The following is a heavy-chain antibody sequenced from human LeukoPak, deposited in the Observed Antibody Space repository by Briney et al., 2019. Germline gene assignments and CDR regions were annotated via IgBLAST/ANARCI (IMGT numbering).Heavy chain of an antibody. J-gene: IGHJ4*02. Sequence: GGSLRLSCAASGFTFSSYWMSWVRQAPGMGQEWVANIKQDGGEKNYVDSAKGRFTISRDNAKNSLYLQMSSLRAEDTAVYYCVRNSPDGWDWGQGTLVTVSS. CDR2: IKQDGGEK. V-gene: IGHV3-7*03. D-gene: IGHD1-26*01. CDR3: VRNSPDGWD. CDR1: GFTFSSYW.